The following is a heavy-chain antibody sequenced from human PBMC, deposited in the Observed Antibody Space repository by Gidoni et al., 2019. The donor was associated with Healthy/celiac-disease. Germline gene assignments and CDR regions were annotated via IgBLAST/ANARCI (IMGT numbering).Heavy chain of an antibody. CDR1: GFTFSSYS. Sequence: EVQLVESGGGLVKPGGSLRLSCAASGFTFSSYSMNWVRQAPGKGLEWVSSISSSSSYIYYADSVKGRFTISRDNAKNSLYLQMNSLRAEDTAVYYCARDLDGYGDTSYYYYGMDVWGQGTTVTVSS. J-gene: IGHJ6*02. CDR3: ARDLDGYGDTSYYYYGMDV. V-gene: IGHV3-21*01. D-gene: IGHD4-17*01. CDR2: ISSSSSYI.